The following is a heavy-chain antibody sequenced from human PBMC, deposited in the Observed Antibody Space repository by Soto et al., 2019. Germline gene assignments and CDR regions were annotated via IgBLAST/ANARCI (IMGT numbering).Heavy chain of an antibody. CDR3: ARPLNYYYYMDV. V-gene: IGHV4-39*01. Sequence: GWIRQPPGKGLEWIGSIYYSGSTYYNPSLKSRVTISVDTSKNQFSLKLNSVTAADTAVYYCARPLNYYYYMDVWGKGTTVTVSS. CDR2: IYYSGST. J-gene: IGHJ6*03.